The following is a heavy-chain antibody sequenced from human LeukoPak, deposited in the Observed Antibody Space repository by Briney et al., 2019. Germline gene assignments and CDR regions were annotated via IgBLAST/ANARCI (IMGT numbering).Heavy chain of an antibody. D-gene: IGHD6-13*01. V-gene: IGHV1-18*01. CDR1: GYTFTSYG. CDR2: ISAYNGNT. CDR3: ARDPRIAAAGYWYFDL. J-gene: IGHJ2*01. Sequence: ASVKVSCKASGYTFTSYGISWVRQAPGQGLEWMGWISAYNGNTNYAQKLQGRVTMTTDTSTSTAYMELSSLRSEDTAVYYCARDPRIAAAGYWYFDLWGRGTLVTVSS.